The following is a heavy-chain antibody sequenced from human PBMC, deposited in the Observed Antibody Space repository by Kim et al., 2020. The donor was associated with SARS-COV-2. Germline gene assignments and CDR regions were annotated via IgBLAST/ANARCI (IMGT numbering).Heavy chain of an antibody. D-gene: IGHD3-22*01. CDR3: ARSDYYDNIMDY. V-gene: IGHV4-31*03. Sequence: SETLSLTCTVSGGSISSGRYYWSWIRQHPGKGLEWIGYIYYSGSTYYNPSLKSRVTMSVDTSKNQFSLKLSSVTAADTAFYYCARSDYYDNIMDYWGQGT. J-gene: IGHJ4*03. CDR2: IYYSGST. CDR1: GGSISSGRYY.